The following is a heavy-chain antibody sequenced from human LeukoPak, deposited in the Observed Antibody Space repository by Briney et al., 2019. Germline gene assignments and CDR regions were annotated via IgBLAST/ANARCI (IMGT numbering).Heavy chain of an antibody. D-gene: IGHD3-3*01. Sequence: SETLSLTCTVSGASISSHYWTWIRQPPGKRLEWIGYTYYRWSTYYNPSLESRVTISVDPSKNQFSLTLNSVDAADTAVYYCASARGEGWSRYYPLFDYWGQGTLVTVSA. J-gene: IGHJ4*02. CDR3: ASARGEGWSRYYPLFDY. CDR2: TYYRWST. V-gene: IGHV4-59*11. CDR1: GASISSHY.